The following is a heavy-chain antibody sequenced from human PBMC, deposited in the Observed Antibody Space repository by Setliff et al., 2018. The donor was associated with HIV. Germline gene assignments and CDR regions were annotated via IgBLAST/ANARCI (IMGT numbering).Heavy chain of an antibody. CDR2: FDPQDGKT. CDR3: ARDRTPQNWGSRGFYYMDV. CDR1: GYTLTEVS. J-gene: IGHJ6*03. Sequence: ASVKVSCKISGYTLTEVSMHWVRQAPGKGLEWMGYFDPQDGKTIYAQKFQGRVTITADESTSTAYMELSSLRSDDTAVYYCARDRTPQNWGSRGFYYMDVWGKGTTVTVSS. D-gene: IGHD7-27*01. V-gene: IGHV1-24*01.